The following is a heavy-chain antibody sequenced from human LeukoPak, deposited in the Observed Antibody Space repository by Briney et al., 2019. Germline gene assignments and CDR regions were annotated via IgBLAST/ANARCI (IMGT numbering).Heavy chain of an antibody. V-gene: IGHV3-33*01. D-gene: IGHD3-3*01. CDR2: IWYDGNDK. J-gene: IGHJ6*02. CDR3: ARGFGGYYYGMDV. CDR1: GFTFSSSG. Sequence: GGSLRLSCAASGFTFSSSGMHWVRQAPGKGLEWVAVIWYDGNDKYYADSVKGRFTISRDNSKNTLNLQMNSLRAEDTAVYYYARGFGGYYYGMDVWGQGTTVTVSS.